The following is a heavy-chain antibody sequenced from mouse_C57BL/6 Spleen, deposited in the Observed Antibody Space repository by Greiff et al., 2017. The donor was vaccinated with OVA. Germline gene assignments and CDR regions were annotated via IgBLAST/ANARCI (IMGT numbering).Heavy chain of an antibody. Sequence: EVQLVESGGGLVQPGGSLKLSCAASGFTFSDYYMYWVRQTPEKRLEWVAYISNGGGSTYYPDTVKGRFTISRDNAKNTLYLQMSRLKSEDTAMYYCAITTVVGLRYFDVWGTGTTVTVSS. CDR1: GFTFSDYY. D-gene: IGHD1-1*01. J-gene: IGHJ1*03. V-gene: IGHV5-12*01. CDR3: AITTVVGLRYFDV. CDR2: ISNGGGST.